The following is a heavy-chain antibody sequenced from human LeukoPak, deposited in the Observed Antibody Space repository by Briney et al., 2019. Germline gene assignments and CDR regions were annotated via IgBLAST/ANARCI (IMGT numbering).Heavy chain of an antibody. Sequence: PSETLSLTCTISGAFGGSISSYYWSWIRQPPGKGLEWIGYVYYSGSTNYNPSLKSRVTISIDTSKTQFSPKLNSVTAADTAVYYCARASNYDTSGYYFYWYFDLWGRGTLVTVSS. CDR3: ARASNYDTSGYYFYWYFDL. J-gene: IGHJ2*01. V-gene: IGHV4-59*01. CDR1: GAFGGSISSYY. D-gene: IGHD3-22*01. CDR2: VYYSGST.